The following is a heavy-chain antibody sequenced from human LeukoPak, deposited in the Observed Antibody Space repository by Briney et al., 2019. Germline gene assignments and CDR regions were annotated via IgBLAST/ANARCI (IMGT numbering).Heavy chain of an antibody. CDR2: ISAYNGNT. D-gene: IGHD1-26*01. V-gene: IGHV1-18*01. Sequence: ASVKVSCKASGYTFTSYGISWVRQAPGQGLEWMGWISAYNGNTNYAQKLQGRVTMTTDTSTSTAYMELRSLRSDDTAAYYCARDPISGSYHRGWFDPWGQGTLVTVSS. CDR3: ARDPISGSYHRGWFDP. CDR1: GYTFTSYG. J-gene: IGHJ5*02.